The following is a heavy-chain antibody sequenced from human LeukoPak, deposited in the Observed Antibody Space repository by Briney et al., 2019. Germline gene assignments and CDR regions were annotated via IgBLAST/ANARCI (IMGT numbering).Heavy chain of an antibody. CDR3: ARNPTTLFAFDI. J-gene: IGHJ3*02. CDR2: INPYNGNT. V-gene: IGHV1-18*01. CDR1: GYYTFTSYG. D-gene: IGHD2-21*01. Sequence: GASVKVSCKASGYYTFTSYGINWVRQAPGQGLEWMGWINPYNGNTNYAQTFQGRVTMTMDTSTSTVYMELSSLRSEDTAVYYCARNPTTLFAFDIWGQGTMVTVSS.